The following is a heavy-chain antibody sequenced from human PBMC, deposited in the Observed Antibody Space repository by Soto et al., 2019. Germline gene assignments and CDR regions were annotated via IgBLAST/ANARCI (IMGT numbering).Heavy chain of an antibody. CDR1: GGSISSSSYY. V-gene: IGHV4-39*01. CDR3: ARKYYDFWSGYYTHDY. D-gene: IGHD3-3*01. CDR2: IYYSGST. J-gene: IGHJ4*02. Sequence: SETLSLTCTVSGGSISSSSYYWGWIRQPPGKGLEWIGSIYYSGSTYYNPSLKSRVTISVDTSKNQFSLKLSSVTAADTAVYYCARKYYDFWSGYYTHDYWGQGTLVTVSS.